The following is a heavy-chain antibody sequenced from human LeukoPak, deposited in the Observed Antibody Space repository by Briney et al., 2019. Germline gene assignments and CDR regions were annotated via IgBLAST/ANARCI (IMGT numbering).Heavy chain of an antibody. J-gene: IGHJ4*02. CDR3: ARSSGSSGYYLEIPPPLL. CDR2: IYYSGST. CDR1: GGSTSSYY. D-gene: IGHD3-22*01. V-gene: IGHV4-59*01. Sequence: PSETLSLTCTVSGGSTSSYYWSWIRQPPGKGLEWIGYIYYSGSTNYNPSLKSRVTISVDTSKNQFSLKLSSVTAADTAVYYCARSSGSSGYYLEIPPPLLWGQGTLVTVSS.